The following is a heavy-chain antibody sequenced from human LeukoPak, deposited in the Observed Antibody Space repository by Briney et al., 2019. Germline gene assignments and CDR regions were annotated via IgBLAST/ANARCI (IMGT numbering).Heavy chain of an antibody. CDR2: MNPNSGNT. D-gene: IGHD3-9*01. Sequence: ASVKVSCKASGYTFTSYDINWVRQATGQGLEWMGWMNPNSGNTGYAQKFQGRVTMTRNTSISTAYMELSSLSSEETAVYYCARVYIPMYYDILTGYYRGDYYYYGMDVWGQGTTVTVSS. J-gene: IGHJ6*02. CDR1: GYTFTSYD. V-gene: IGHV1-8*01. CDR3: ARVYIPMYYDILTGYYRGDYYYYGMDV.